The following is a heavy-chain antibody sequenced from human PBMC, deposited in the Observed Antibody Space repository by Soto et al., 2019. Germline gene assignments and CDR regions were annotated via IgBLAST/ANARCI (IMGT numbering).Heavy chain of an antibody. CDR1: LFSRRNARMG. J-gene: IGHJ5*02. CDR2: INSNDEK. D-gene: IGHD6-19*01. CDR3: ARINAVAGYWFDP. Sequence: SGPTLVNPTETLTLTGTVSLFSRRNARMGVSWIRQPPGKALEWLANINSNDEKSYSTSLKSRLTISKDPSKSQVVLTMTNMAPVDTAIYYCARINAVAGYWFDPWGQGTLVTVSS. V-gene: IGHV2-26*01.